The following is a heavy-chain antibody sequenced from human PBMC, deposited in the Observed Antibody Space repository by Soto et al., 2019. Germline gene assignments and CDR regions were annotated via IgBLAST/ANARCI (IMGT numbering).Heavy chain of an antibody. D-gene: IGHD2-15*01. Sequence: ASVKVSCKVSGYTLTELSMHWVRQAPGKGLEWMGGFDPEDVETIYAQKFQGRVTMTEDTSTDTAYMELSSLRSEDTAVYYCKTRNIVGVVAAMGAMAVWGQGTTVTVSS. CDR2: FDPEDVET. CDR3: KTRNIVGVVAAMGAMAV. V-gene: IGHV1-24*01. J-gene: IGHJ6*02. CDR1: GYTLTELS.